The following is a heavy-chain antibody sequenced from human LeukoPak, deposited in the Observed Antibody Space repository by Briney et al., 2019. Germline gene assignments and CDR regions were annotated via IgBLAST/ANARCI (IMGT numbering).Heavy chain of an antibody. CDR1: GGSISSGSCN. V-gene: IGHV4-61*09. CDR3: ARDFEFCSSTSCYRTFDY. CDR2: IYSSGST. Sequence: PSETLSLTCSVSGGSISSGSCNWSWIRKPAGRGLEWIGHIYSSGSTKYNSSLKSRVSISIDTSKNQFSLNLSSVTAADTAVCYCARDFEFCSSTSCYRTFDYWGQGTLVTVSS. J-gene: IGHJ4*02. D-gene: IGHD2-2*01.